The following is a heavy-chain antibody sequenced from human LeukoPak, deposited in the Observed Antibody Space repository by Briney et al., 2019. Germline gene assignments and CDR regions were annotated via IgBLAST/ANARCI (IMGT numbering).Heavy chain of an antibody. J-gene: IGHJ4*02. V-gene: IGHV3-23*01. CDR2: ISGSGGST. Sequence: GGSLRLSCAASGFTFSSYAMSWVSQAPGKGLEWVSAISGSGGSTYYADSVKGRFTISRDNSKNTLYLQMNSLRAEDTAVYYCAKLRPGIAVAGTRNYFDYWGQGTLVTVSS. CDR1: GFTFSSYA. CDR3: AKLRPGIAVAGTRNYFDY. D-gene: IGHD6-19*01.